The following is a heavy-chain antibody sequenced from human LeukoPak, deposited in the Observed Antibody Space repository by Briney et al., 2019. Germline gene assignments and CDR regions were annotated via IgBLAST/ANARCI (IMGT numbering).Heavy chain of an antibody. V-gene: IGHV1-46*01. J-gene: IGHJ4*02. Sequence: ASVKVSCKASGYTFTSYYLHWVRQAPGQGLEWMGIINPSSGTTGYAQKFQGRVTMTRDTSTNTLYTELSSLRSEDTAVYYCARDLGQTYYSDSSGYDHWGQGTRVTVSS. CDR3: ARDLGQTYYSDSSGYDH. CDR1: GYTFTSYY. CDR2: INPSSGTT. D-gene: IGHD3-22*01.